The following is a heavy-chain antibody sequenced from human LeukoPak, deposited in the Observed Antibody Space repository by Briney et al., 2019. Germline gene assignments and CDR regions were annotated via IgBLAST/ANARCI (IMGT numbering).Heavy chain of an antibody. J-gene: IGHJ4*02. CDR3: AREYDLLTSYYTDLGY. CDR2: TTSCGYST. D-gene: IGHD3-9*01. V-gene: IGHV3-23*01. Sequence: GGSLRLSCAASGFTFSRYAMNWVRQAPGKGLEWVAATTSCGYSTLYAHSVKGSFTFSRHNDKNKLYLHMNSLRAEDTPVYYCAREYDLLTSYYTDLGYWGQRTLVTVSS. CDR1: GFTFSRYA.